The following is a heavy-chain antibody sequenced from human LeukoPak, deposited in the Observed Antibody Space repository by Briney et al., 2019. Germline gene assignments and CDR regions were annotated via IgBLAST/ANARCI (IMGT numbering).Heavy chain of an antibody. V-gene: IGHV4-59*01. CDR1: GVSISSYY. D-gene: IGHD3-10*01. CDR3: AREEFPGKWFDP. CDR2: IYYSGSA. J-gene: IGHJ5*02. Sequence: SETLSLTCSVSGVSISSYYWSWIRQPPGKGLEWIGYIYYSGSANYNPSLKSRVRISVVTSKNQFSLHLSSVTVADTAVYYCAREEFPGKWFDPWGQGTLVIVSS.